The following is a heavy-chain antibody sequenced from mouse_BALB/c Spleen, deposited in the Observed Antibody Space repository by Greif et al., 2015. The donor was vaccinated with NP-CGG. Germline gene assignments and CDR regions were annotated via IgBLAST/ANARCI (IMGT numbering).Heavy chain of an antibody. J-gene: IGHJ1*01. CDR1: GFTFTDYY. D-gene: IGHD1-1*01. V-gene: IGHV7-3*02. CDR3: ARDYYGSSYWYFDV. Sequence: EVMLVESGGGLVQPGGSLRLSCATSGFTFTDYYMSWVRQPPGKALEWLGFIRNKANGYTTEYSASVKGRFTISRDNSQSLLYLQMNTLRAEDSATYYCARDYYGSSYWYFDVWGAGTTVTVSS. CDR2: IRNKANGYTT.